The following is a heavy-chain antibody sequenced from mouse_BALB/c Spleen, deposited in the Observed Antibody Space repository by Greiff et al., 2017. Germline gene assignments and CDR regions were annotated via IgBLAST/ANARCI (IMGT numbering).Heavy chain of an antibody. Sequence: EVQLQESGPGLVKPSQSLSLTCSVTGYSITSGYYWNWIRQFPGNKLEWMGYISYDGSNNYNPSLKNRISITRDTSKNQFFLKLNSVTTEDTATYYCARAYYRYDGGLGYWGQGTSVTVSS. D-gene: IGHD2-14*01. CDR1: GYSITSGYY. CDR3: ARAYYRYDGGLGY. CDR2: ISYDGSN. V-gene: IGHV3-6*02. J-gene: IGHJ4*01.